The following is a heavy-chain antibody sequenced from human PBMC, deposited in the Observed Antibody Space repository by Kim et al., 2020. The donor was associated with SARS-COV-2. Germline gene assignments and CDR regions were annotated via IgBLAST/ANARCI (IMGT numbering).Heavy chain of an antibody. Sequence: SAATVKGRFPISEDNPRTTLYLQMNSLRAEDTAVYYCAKLYSSSWYYFDYWGQGTLVTVSS. J-gene: IGHJ4*02. V-gene: IGHV3-23*01. D-gene: IGHD6-13*01. CDR3: AKLYSSSWYYFDY.